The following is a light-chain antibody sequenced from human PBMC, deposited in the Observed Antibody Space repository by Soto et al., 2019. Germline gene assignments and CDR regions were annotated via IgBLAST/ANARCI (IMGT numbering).Light chain of an antibody. CDR2: LNSDGSH. J-gene: IGLJ3*02. CDR1: SGHSSYA. Sequence: QPVLTQSPSASASLGASVKLTCTLSSGHSSYAIAWHQQQPEKGPRYLMKLNSDGSHSKGDGIPDRFSGSSSGAERYLTIFSLQTEDEADYYSQTWGTGIRVFGGGTKVTVL. CDR3: QTWGTGIRV. V-gene: IGLV4-69*01.